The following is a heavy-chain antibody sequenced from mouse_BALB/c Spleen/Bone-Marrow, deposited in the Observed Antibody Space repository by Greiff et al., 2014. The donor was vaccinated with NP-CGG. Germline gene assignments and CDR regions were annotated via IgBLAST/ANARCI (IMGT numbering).Heavy chain of an antibody. J-gene: IGHJ1*01. V-gene: IGHV1S135*01. CDR1: GYSFTSYY. Sequence: VQLKESGPELMKPGASVKISCKASGYSFTSYYMHWVKQSHGKSLEWIGYIDPFNGGTSYNQKFKGKATLTVDKSSSTAYMHLSSLTPEDSAVYYCAPLSRYFDVWGAGTTVTVSS. CDR3: APLSRYFDV. D-gene: IGHD6-2*01. CDR2: IDPFNGGT.